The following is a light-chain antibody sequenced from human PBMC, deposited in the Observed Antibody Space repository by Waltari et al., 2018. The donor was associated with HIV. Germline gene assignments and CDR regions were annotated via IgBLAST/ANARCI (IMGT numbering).Light chain of an antibody. CDR1: QSVGTY. CDR3: QQYHTYLT. V-gene: IGKV1-5*03. J-gene: IGKJ2*01. CDR2: QAS. Sequence: DLQMAQSPSTLAASVGDRVTIPCRASQSVGTYLAWYQRKPGKAPKLLIFQASSLETGVPSRFSGSGSGTYFTLTISSLQPDDFATYYCQQYHTYLTFGQGTDLE.